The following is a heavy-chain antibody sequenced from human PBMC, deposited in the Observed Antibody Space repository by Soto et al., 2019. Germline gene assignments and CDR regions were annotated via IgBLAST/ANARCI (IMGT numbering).Heavy chain of an antibody. J-gene: IGHJ5*02. V-gene: IGHV2-5*01. CDR2: IYWNDDE. CDR1: GFSLSTSGRG. D-gene: IGHD4-17*01. CDR3: AHRGYGNYPRDNWFDP. Sequence: QITLKESGPTLVKPTQTLTLTCSFSGFSLSTSGRGVGWIRQPPGKALEWLALIYWNDDERYSPSLKNRLTITTDTSKNQVVLTMTNMDPVDTATYYCAHRGYGNYPRDNWFDPWGQGILVTVSS.